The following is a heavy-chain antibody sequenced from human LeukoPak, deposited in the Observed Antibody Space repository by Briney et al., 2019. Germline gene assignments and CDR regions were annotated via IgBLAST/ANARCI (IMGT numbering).Heavy chain of an antibody. V-gene: IGHV3-74*01. Sequence: GGSLRLSCAASGFTFSSFWMHWVRQAPGKGLVWVSRIKSDGTYTTYADSVKGRFAISRDNAKNTLYLQMNSLRAEDTAVYYCASVNEDTAIPWGQGTLVTVSS. CDR1: GFTFSSFW. D-gene: IGHD5-18*01. CDR3: ASVNEDTAIP. J-gene: IGHJ5*02. CDR2: IKSDGTYT.